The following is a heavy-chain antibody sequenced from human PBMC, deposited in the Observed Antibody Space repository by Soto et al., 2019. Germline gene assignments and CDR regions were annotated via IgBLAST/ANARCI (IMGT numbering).Heavy chain of an antibody. CDR2: ISWDGGST. V-gene: IGHV3-43*01. CDR3: AKDMYYYDSSGYYQAAFDY. D-gene: IGHD3-22*01. CDR1: GFTFDDYT. Sequence: EVQLVESGGVVVQPGGSLRLSCAASGFTFDDYTMHWVRQAPGKGLEWVSLISWDGGSTYYADSVKGRFTISRDNSKNSLYLQMNSLRTADTALYYCAKDMYYYDSSGYYQAAFDYWGQGTLVTVSS. J-gene: IGHJ4*02.